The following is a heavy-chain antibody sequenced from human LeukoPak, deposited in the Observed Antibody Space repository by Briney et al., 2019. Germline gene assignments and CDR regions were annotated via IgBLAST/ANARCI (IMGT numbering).Heavy chain of an antibody. J-gene: IGHJ3*02. Sequence: NPSETLSLTCTVSGGSISSYYWSWIRQPPGKGLEWLGYIYYTGSTNYNPSLKSRVTISVDTSKNQFSLKLNSVTAADTAVYYCARVITIFGDDAFDIWGQGTMVTVSS. CDR3: ARVITIFGDDAFDI. D-gene: IGHD3-3*01. CDR2: IYYTGST. CDR1: GGSISSYY. V-gene: IGHV4-59*01.